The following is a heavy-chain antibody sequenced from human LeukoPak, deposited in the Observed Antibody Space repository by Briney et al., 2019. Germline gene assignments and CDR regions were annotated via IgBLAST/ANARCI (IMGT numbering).Heavy chain of an antibody. CDR2: ISSSGSTI. Sequence: GGSLRLSCAASGVTFSDYYMSWIRQAPGKGLEWVSYISSSGSTIYYADSVKGRFTISRDNAKNSLYLQMNSLRAEDTAVYYCARWHTAMVGYFDLWGRGTLVTVSS. J-gene: IGHJ2*01. CDR3: ARWHTAMVGYFDL. CDR1: GVTFSDYY. V-gene: IGHV3-11*01. D-gene: IGHD5-18*01.